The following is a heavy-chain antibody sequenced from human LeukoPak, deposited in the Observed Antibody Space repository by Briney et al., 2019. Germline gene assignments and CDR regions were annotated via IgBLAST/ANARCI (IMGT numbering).Heavy chain of an antibody. J-gene: IGHJ5*02. CDR1: GGSFSGYY. CDR2: INHSGST. D-gene: IGHD3-10*01. Sequence: PSETLSLTCAVYGGSFSGYYWSWIRQPPGKGLEWIGEINHSGSTNCNPSLKSRVTISVDTSKNQFSLKLSSVTAADTAVYYCARIQVRGVNLDPWGQGTLVTVSS. CDR3: ARIQVRGVNLDP. V-gene: IGHV4-34*01.